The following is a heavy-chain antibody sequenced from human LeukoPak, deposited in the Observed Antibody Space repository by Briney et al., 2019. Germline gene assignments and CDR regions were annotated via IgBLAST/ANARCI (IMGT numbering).Heavy chain of an antibody. J-gene: IGHJ5*02. CDR2: VSFGSSYI. CDR1: GFTFKDYT. CDR3: ARASTEYAVTDGFDT. D-gene: IGHD4-17*01. Sequence: GGSLRLSCAASGFTFKDYTMNWVRQSPGKGLQWVSYVSFGSSYISYADSLKARFTISRDDAKSSVYLEMTSLRTDDTAVYYCARASTEYAVTDGFDTWGPGTLVTVSS. V-gene: IGHV3-21*06.